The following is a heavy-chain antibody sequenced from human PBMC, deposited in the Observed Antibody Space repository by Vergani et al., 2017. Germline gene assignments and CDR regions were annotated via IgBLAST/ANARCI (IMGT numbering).Heavy chain of an antibody. J-gene: IGHJ4*02. CDR3: ARLYGRDSSGSKYFDY. CDR1: GYSFTNYW. Sequence: EVQLVQSGAEVKKPGESLKISCQISGYSFTNYWIGWVRQMPGKGLEWMGSIHPADSDTRYSPSFQGQVTISVDKSISTAYLQRSSLRASDSAMYYCARLYGRDSSGSKYFDYWVQGTLVTVSS. D-gene: IGHD3-22*01. V-gene: IGHV5-51*01. CDR2: IHPADSDT.